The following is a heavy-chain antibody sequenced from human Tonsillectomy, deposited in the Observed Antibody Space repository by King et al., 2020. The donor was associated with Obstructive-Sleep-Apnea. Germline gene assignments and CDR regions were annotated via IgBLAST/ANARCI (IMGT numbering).Heavy chain of an antibody. D-gene: IGHD6-13*01. J-gene: IGHJ4*02. CDR3: ARMVYSSSWYRFFDS. Sequence: QLVQSGSELKTPGASGKVSCKASGYSFTSYAMNWVRQAPGKGLEWMGRINTNTGNPTYAQGFTGRFVFSLDTSGSTAYLQISSLKAEDTAVYYCARMVYSSSWYRFFDSWGQGTLVTVSS. CDR2: INTNTGNP. V-gene: IGHV7-4-1*02. CDR1: GYSFTSYA.